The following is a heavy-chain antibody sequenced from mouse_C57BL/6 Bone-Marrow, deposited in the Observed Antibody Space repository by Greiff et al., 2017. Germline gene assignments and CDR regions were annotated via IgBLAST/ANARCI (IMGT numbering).Heavy chain of an antibody. J-gene: IGHJ1*03. CDR1: GFNIKDDY. D-gene: IGHD1-1*01. CDR3: TPHYYGSSYGDWYFDV. Sequence: VQLKESGAELVRPGASVKLSCTASGFNIKDDYMHWVKQRPEQGLEWIGWIDPENGDTEYASKFQGKATITADTSSNTAYLQLSSLTSEDTAVYYCTPHYYGSSYGDWYFDVWGTGTTVTVSS. V-gene: IGHV14-4*01. CDR2: IDPENGDT.